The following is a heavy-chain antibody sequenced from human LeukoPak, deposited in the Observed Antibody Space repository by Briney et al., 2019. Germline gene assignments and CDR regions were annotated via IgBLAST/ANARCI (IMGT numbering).Heavy chain of an antibody. Sequence: ASVKVSCKASGYTFTSYAMHWVRQAPGQRLEWMGWINAGNGNTKYSQEFQGRVTITRDTSASTAYMELSSLRSEDMAVYYCARDQGYSSGWADYWGQGTLVTVSS. V-gene: IGHV1-3*03. CDR1: GYTFTSYA. J-gene: IGHJ4*02. D-gene: IGHD6-19*01. CDR3: ARDQGYSSGWADY. CDR2: INAGNGNT.